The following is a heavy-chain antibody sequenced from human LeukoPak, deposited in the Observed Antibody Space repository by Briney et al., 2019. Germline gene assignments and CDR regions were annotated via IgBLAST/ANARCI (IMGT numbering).Heavy chain of an antibody. CDR2: IFHTGST. V-gene: IGHV4-38-2*02. Sequence: SETLSLTCTVSGYSISSGFYWGWIRQSPGKGLEWIGNIFHTGSTYYNPSLKSRVTISVDTSKNQFSLKLGSVTAADTAVYYCARHIAVSYDAFDLWGRGTMVSVSS. CDR3: ARHIAVSYDAFDL. J-gene: IGHJ3*01. CDR1: GYSISSGFY. D-gene: IGHD6-19*01.